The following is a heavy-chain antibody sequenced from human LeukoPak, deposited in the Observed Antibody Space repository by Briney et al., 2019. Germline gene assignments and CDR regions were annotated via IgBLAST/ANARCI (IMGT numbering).Heavy chain of an antibody. V-gene: IGHV4-59*01. CDR3: ARVGAASDKDFDY. CDR1: GGSISSYY. J-gene: IGHJ4*02. Sequence: SETLSLTCTVSGGSISSYYWSWIRQPAGKGLEWIGYIYYSGSTNYNPSLKSRVTISVDTSKNQFSLKLSSVTAADTAVYYCARVGAASDKDFDYWGQGTLVTVSS. D-gene: IGHD1-26*01. CDR2: IYYSGST.